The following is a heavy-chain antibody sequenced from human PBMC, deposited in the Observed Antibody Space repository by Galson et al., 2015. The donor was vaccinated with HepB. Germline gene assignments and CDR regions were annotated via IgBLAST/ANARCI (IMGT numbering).Heavy chain of an antibody. CDR3: ARIYSVGPIFYMDV. Sequence: SLRLSCAASGFTFSSFWMSWVRQAPGKGPQWVANIKPDEGEKYYVDSVKGRFTISRDNAKNSLYLQMNSLRAEDTAVYYCARIYSVGPIFYMDVWGKGTTVTVSS. CDR2: IKPDEGEK. CDR1: GFTFSSFW. D-gene: IGHD5/OR15-5a*01. J-gene: IGHJ6*03. V-gene: IGHV3-7*01.